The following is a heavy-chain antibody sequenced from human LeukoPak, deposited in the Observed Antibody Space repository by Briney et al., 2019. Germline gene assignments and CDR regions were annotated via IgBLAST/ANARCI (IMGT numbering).Heavy chain of an antibody. CDR1: GYTFTGYY. V-gene: IGHV1-2*02. J-gene: IGHJ5*02. CDR2: INPNSGGT. CDR3: AREGGYCSSTSCYYSGFDP. D-gene: IGHD2-2*01. Sequence: ASVKVSCKASGYTFTGYYMHWVRQAPGQGLEWMGWINPNSGGTNYAQKFQGRVTMTRDTSISTAYMELSRLRSDDTAVYYCAREGGYCSSTSCYYSGFDPWGQGTLVTVSS.